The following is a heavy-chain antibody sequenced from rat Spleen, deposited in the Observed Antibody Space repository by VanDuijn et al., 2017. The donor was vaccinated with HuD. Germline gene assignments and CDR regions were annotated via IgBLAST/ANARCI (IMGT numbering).Heavy chain of an antibody. CDR3: ARRHYGYTDYFDY. CDR1: GFTFNEFY. CDR2: ISYDGIST. D-gene: IGHD1-9*01. Sequence: EVQLVESDGGLVQPGRSLKLSCAASGFTFNEFYMAWVRQTPTKGLEWVATISYDGISTYYRDSVKGRFTISRDNAKSTLNLQMDSLRSEDTATYYCARRHYGYTDYFDYWGQGVMVTVSS. J-gene: IGHJ2*01. V-gene: IGHV5-7*01.